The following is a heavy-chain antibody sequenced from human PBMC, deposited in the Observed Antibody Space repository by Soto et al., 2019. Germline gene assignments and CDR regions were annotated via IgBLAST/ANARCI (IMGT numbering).Heavy chain of an antibody. CDR1: GFTFSTYG. Sequence: QTGGSLRLSCAASGFTFSTYGMHWVRQAPGKGLEWVAVISYDGSNKYYADSVKGRFTISRDNSKNTLYLQMNSLRAEDTAVYYCATDRYYYDSSGWPIDDYWGQGTLVTVSS. V-gene: IGHV3-30*03. CDR3: ATDRYYYDSSGWPIDDY. D-gene: IGHD3-22*01. CDR2: ISYDGSNK. J-gene: IGHJ4*02.